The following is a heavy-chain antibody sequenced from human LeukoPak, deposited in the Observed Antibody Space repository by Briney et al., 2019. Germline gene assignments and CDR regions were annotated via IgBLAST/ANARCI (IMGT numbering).Heavy chain of an antibody. J-gene: IGHJ3*02. Sequence: APVKVSCKASGYSFTSHYMHWVRQAPGQGLEWMGVINPRGTSTIYAEKFQGRIIMTRDMSTTTDYMELSSLKSDDTAVYYCARVRDGYNDAYDIWGQGTMVTVSS. CDR1: GYSFTSHY. V-gene: IGHV1-46*01. D-gene: IGHD5-24*01. CDR2: INPRGTST. CDR3: ARVRDGYNDAYDI.